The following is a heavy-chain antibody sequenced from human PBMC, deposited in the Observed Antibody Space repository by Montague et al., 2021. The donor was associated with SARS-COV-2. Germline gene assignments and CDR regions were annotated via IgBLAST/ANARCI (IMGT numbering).Heavy chain of an antibody. CDR3: ARGQGGYVGWFDP. Sequence: SRSLSLSASGFPFSSYAMHWVRQAPGKGLEWVAVISYDGSNKYYADSVKGRFTISRDNSKNTLYLQMNSLRAEDTAVYYCARGQGGYVGWFDPWGQGTLVTVSS. D-gene: IGHD5-12*01. CDR2: ISYDGSNK. J-gene: IGHJ5*02. CDR1: GFPFSSYA. V-gene: IGHV3-30*04.